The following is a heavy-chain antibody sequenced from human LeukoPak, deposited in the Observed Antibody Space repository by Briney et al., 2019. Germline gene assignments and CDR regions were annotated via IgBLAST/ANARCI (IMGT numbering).Heavy chain of an antibody. V-gene: IGHV4-34*01. CDR2: INHSGST. CDR3: ARGSYCSGGSCSSRPVDY. CDR1: GGSFSGYY. D-gene: IGHD2-15*01. J-gene: IGHJ4*02. Sequence: SETLSLTCAVYGGSFSGYYWSWVREPPGKGLEWIGEINHSGSTNYNPSLKSRVTISVDTSKNKFSLKLSSVTAADTAVYYCARGSYCSGGSCSSRPVDYWGQGTLVTVSS.